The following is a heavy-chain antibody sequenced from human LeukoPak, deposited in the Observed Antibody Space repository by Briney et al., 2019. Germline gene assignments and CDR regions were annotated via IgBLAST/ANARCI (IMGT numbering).Heavy chain of an antibody. CDR2: ISAYNGNT. J-gene: IGHJ4*02. CDR3: ARDRTWIQLGLRNTGGVDY. CDR1: GYTFTSYG. Sequence: ASVKVSCKASGYTFTSYGISWVRQAPGQGLEWMGWISAYNGNTNYAQKLQGRVTMTTDTSTSTAYMELRSLRSDDTAVYYCARDRTWIQLGLRNTGGVDYWGQGTLVTVSS. D-gene: IGHD5-18*01. V-gene: IGHV1-18*01.